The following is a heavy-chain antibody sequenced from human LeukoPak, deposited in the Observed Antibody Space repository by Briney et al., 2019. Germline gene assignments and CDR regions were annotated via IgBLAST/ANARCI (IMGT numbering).Heavy chain of an antibody. CDR3: LRGRKDLDF. Sequence: GGSLRLSCAPSGFTFGDYAISWFRQAPGRGLEWVGFIRSKAYGETTQYAASVKGRFFISRDDSRSVAFLQMNSLKTEDTGLYYCLRGRKDLDFWGQRILVTVSS. CDR1: GFTFGDYA. V-gene: IGHV3-49*03. J-gene: IGHJ4*02. CDR2: IRSKAYGETT.